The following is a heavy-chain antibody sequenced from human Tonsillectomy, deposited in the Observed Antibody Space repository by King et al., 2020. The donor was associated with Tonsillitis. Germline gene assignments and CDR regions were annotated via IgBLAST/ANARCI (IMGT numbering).Heavy chain of an antibody. D-gene: IGHD6-25*01. V-gene: IGHV3-30*02. CDR2: IRYDGSNK. CDR3: AKGAATRKNY. J-gene: IGHJ4*02. CDR1: GFTFSSYG. Sequence: VQLVESGGGVVQPGGSLRLSCAASGFTFSSYGMHWVRQAPGKGLEWVAFIRYDGSNKYYADSVKGRFTISRDNSKNTLYLQMNSLRAEDTAVYYCAKGAATRKNYWGQGTLVTVSS.